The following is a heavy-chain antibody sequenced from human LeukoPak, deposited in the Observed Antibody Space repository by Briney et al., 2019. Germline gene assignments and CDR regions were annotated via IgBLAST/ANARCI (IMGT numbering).Heavy chain of an antibody. CDR1: GFTFNNYA. J-gene: IGHJ4*02. Sequence: GGSLRLSCATSGFTFNNYALHWVRQAPGKGLEWVSGILSNSAAIGYGDSVKGRFTISRDAATNSLYLQMNSLKIEDTALYYCIADTAGDLAFWGQGILVIVSS. D-gene: IGHD3-16*01. CDR3: IADTAGDLAF. CDR2: ILSNSAAI. V-gene: IGHV3-9*01.